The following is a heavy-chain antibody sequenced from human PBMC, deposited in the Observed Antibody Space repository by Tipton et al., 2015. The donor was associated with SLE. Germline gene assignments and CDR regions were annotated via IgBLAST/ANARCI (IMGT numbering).Heavy chain of an antibody. CDR2: IYHSGST. V-gene: IGHV4-30-2*01. Sequence: LRLSCTVSGGSISSGGYSWSWIRQPPGKGLEWIGYIYHSGSTYYNPSLKSRVTISVDRSKNQFSLKLSSVTAADTAVYYCARQKGAIAAFDYWGQGTLVTVSS. J-gene: IGHJ4*02. CDR1: GGSISSGGYS. CDR3: ARQKGAIAAFDY. D-gene: IGHD1-26*01.